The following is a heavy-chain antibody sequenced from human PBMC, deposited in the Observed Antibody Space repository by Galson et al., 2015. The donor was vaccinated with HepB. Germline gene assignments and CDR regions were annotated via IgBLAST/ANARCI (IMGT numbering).Heavy chain of an antibody. D-gene: IGHD1-1*01. Sequence: SVKVSCKASGGPLSNYVIIWVRQAPGQGLEWMGGIITLFATTNYAPKFQRRVTITADESTNTVYMELRSLTSDDTAVYYCARGPYNWNEGTTRYWGQGTLVTVSS. V-gene: IGHV1-69*13. J-gene: IGHJ4*02. CDR1: GGPLSNYV. CDR3: ARGPYNWNEGTTRY. CDR2: IITLFATT.